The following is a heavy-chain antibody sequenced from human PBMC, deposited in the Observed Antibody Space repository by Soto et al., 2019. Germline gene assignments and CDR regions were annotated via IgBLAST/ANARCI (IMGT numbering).Heavy chain of an antibody. CDR2: ISSSSSYI. CDR3: ARAGEYSRSSFDY. J-gene: IGHJ4*02. D-gene: IGHD6-6*01. Sequence: GSLRLSCAASGXTFSSYSMNWVRQAPGKGLEWVSSISSSSSYIYYADSVKGRFTISRDNAKKSLYLQMNSLRAEDTAVYYCARAGEYSRSSFDYWGQGTLGTVS. CDR1: GXTFSSYS. V-gene: IGHV3-21*01.